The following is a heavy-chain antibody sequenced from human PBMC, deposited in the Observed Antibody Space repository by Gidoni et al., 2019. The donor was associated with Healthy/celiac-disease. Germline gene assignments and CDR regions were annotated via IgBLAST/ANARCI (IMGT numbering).Heavy chain of an antibody. CDR3: ARVRPHYYDSSGSGFDY. Sequence: QVQLVQSGAEVKKPGASVKVSCKASGYTFTSYGISWVRQAPGQGLEWMGWISAYNGNTNYAQKLQGRVTMTTDTSTSTAYMELRSLRSDDTAVYYCARVRPHYYDSSGSGFDYWGQGTLVTVSS. CDR1: GYTFTSYG. V-gene: IGHV1-18*01. J-gene: IGHJ4*02. D-gene: IGHD3-22*01. CDR2: ISAYNGNT.